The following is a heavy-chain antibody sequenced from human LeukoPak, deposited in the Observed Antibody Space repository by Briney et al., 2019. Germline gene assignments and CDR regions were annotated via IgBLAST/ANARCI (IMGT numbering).Heavy chain of an antibody. V-gene: IGHV1-46*01. Sequence: ASVKVSCKASGYTFTSYYMHWVRQAPGQGLEWMGIINPSGGSTSYAQKFQGRVTMTRDTSTSTDYMELSSLRSEDTAVYYCARDISGDSVGGYFDYWGQGTLVTVSS. J-gene: IGHJ4*02. CDR3: ARDISGDSVGGYFDY. D-gene: IGHD2-15*01. CDR1: GYTFTSYY. CDR2: INPSGGST.